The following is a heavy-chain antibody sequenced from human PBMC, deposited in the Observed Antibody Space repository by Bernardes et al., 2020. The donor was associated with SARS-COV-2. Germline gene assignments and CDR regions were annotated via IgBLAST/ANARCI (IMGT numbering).Heavy chain of an antibody. CDR1: GYTFTAYV. Sequence: SVKVSCKTSGYTFTAYVIIWVRQAPGQGLESMGWISAYNGYTNYAQKFQGRVTMTTDTSTSTAYMELRSLRSDDTAVYYCARGLISDCSGGRCYPDYGDYFDYWGQGTLLTVSS. CDR2: ISAYNGYT. CDR3: ARGLISDCSGGRCYPDYGDYFDY. V-gene: IGHV1-18*01. D-gene: IGHD2-15*01. J-gene: IGHJ4*02.